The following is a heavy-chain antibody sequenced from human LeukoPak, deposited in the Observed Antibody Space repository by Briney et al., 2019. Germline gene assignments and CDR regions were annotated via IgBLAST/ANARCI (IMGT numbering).Heavy chain of an antibody. CDR1: GFTFSESW. CDR3: AKGKRYPDY. Sequence: GGSLRLPCVVSGFTFSESWMSWVRQAPGKGLGWVASLNLDGSDKYYVDSVKGRFTISRDNAKNSLYLQMDSLRVEDTAVYYCAKGKRYPDYWGQGTLVTVSS. J-gene: IGHJ4*02. V-gene: IGHV3-7*03. D-gene: IGHD1-1*01. CDR2: LNLDGSDK.